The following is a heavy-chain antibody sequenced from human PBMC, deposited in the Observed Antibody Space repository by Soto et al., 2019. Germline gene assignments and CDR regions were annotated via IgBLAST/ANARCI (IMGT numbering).Heavy chain of an antibody. CDR3: AGDPDSHYNDSHASSYP. Sequence: QVQLVQSGAEVKKPGSSVKVSCKASGGTFSTYTITWVRQAPGQGLEWMGRIIPIIGIINYAQKFQGRVTLSADKFTCTAYMELTGLRSDDTAVYYCAGDPDSHYNDSHASSYPWGQGTLVTVSS. D-gene: IGHD4-4*01. V-gene: IGHV1-69*08. J-gene: IGHJ5*02. CDR1: GGTFSTYT. CDR2: IIPIIGII.